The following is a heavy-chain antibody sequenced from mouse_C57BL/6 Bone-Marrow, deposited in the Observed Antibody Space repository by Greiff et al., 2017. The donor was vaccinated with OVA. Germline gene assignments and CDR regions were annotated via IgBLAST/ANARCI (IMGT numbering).Heavy chain of an antibody. CDR3: TRALYYGNYDWFAY. J-gene: IGHJ3*01. V-gene: IGHV5-9-1*02. CDR2: ISSGGDYT. D-gene: IGHD2-1*01. Sequence: DVQLVESGEGLVKPGGSLKLSCAASGFTFSSYSMSWVRQTPEKRLEWVAYISSGGDYTYYADTLKGRFTISRDNARNTLYLQMSSLKSEDTAMYYCTRALYYGNYDWFAYWGQGTLVTVSA. CDR1: GFTFSSYS.